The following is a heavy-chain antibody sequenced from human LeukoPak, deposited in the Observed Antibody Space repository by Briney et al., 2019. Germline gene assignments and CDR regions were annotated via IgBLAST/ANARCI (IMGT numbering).Heavy chain of an antibody. J-gene: IGHJ4*02. Sequence: PGGSLRLSCAASGFTLSSYGMHWVRQAPGKGLEWVAVIWYDGSNKYYADSVKGRFTISRDNSKNTLYLQMNSLRAEDTAVYYCARDRHYGSGSSYYFDYWGQGTLVTVSS. CDR1: GFTLSSYG. V-gene: IGHV3-33*01. CDR2: IWYDGSNK. D-gene: IGHD3-10*01. CDR3: ARDRHYGSGSSYYFDY.